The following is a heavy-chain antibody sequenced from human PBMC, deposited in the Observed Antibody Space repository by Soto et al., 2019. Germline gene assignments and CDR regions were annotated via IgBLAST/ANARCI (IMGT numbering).Heavy chain of an antibody. D-gene: IGHD3-22*01. CDR2: IYYSGST. J-gene: IGHJ4*02. CDR1: GGSVSSGSYY. V-gene: IGHV4-61*01. Sequence: QVQLQESGPGLVKPSETLSLTCTVSGGSVSSGSYYWSWIRQPPGKGLEWIGYIYYSGSTNYNPSLKGRVTISVDTSKNQFSRKLSSVTAADTAVYYCARVGWEDDSSGSFDYWGQGTLVTVSS. CDR3: ARVGWEDDSSGSFDY.